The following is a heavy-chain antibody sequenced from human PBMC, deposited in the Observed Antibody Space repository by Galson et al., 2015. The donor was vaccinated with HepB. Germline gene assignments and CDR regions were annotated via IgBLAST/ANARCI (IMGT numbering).Heavy chain of an antibody. D-gene: IGHD2/OR15-2a*01. Sequence: CAISGDSVSSDSAAWNWIRQSPSRGLEWLGRTYHRFRWYYDYAVSVQSRIIINSDTSKNQFSLQLKSVTPEDTAVYYCARDGYLGLLYYFDYWSQGTLVTVSS. CDR3: ARDGYLGLLYYFDY. V-gene: IGHV6-1*01. CDR1: GDSVSSDSAA. J-gene: IGHJ4*02. CDR2: TYHRFRWYY.